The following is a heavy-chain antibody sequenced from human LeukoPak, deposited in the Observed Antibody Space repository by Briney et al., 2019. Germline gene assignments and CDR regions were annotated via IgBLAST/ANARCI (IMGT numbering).Heavy chain of an antibody. CDR3: ARLGRDGYNYFDY. Sequence: PGGSLRLSCAASGFTFDDYAMHWVRQAPGKGLEWVAVISYDGSNKYYADSVKGRFTISRDNSKNTLYLQMNSLRAEDTAVYYCARLGRDGYNYFDYWGQGTLVTVSS. CDR2: ISYDGSNK. J-gene: IGHJ4*02. D-gene: IGHD5-24*01. CDR1: GFTFDDYA. V-gene: IGHV3-30-3*01.